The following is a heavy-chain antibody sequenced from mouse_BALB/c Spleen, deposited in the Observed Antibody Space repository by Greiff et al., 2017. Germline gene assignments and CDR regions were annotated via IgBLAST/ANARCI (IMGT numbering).Heavy chain of an antibody. CDR2: IYTGDGST. V-gene: IGHV1S56*01. D-gene: IGHD2-4*01. CDR3: ASYDYEYYFDY. Sequence: QVQLQQSGPELVKPGASVKMSCKASGYTFTSYYIHWVKQRPGQGLEWIGWIYTGDGSTKYNEKFKGKTTLTADKTTSTAYMLLSSLTSEDSAIYFCASYDYEYYFDYWGQGTTLTVSS. CDR1: GYTFTSYY. J-gene: IGHJ2*01.